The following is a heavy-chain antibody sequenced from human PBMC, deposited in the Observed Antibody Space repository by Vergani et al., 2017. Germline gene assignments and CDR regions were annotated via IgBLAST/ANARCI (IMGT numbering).Heavy chain of an antibody. J-gene: IGHJ6*04. Sequence: EVQLVESGGGLVKPGGSLRLSCAAYGFTFSSYSMNLVRQAPGKGLEWVSSISSSSTINYADPVKGRFTISRDNAKNSLYLQMNSLRAEDTAVYYCARDAKVRGQMDVWGKGTTVTVSS. D-gene: IGHD3-10*01. CDR3: ARDAKVRGQMDV. CDR1: GFTFSSYS. CDR2: ISSSSTI. V-gene: IGHV3-21*01.